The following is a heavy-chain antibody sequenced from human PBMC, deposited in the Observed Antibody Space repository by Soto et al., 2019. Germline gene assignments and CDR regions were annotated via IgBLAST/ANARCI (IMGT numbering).Heavy chain of an antibody. Sequence: GGSLRLSCAASGFTFSSYSMNWVRQAPGKGLEWVSSISSSSSYIYYADSVKGRFTISRDNAKNSLYLQMNSLRAEDTAVYYCARSVRTGGPLAPFGVVVPAASDYWGQGTLVTVSS. CDR1: GFTFSSYS. V-gene: IGHV3-21*01. D-gene: IGHD2-2*01. CDR2: ISSSSSYI. J-gene: IGHJ4*02. CDR3: ARSVRTGGPLAPFGVVVPAASDY.